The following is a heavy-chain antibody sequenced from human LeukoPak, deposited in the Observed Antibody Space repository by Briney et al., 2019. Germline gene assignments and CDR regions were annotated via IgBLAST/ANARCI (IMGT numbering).Heavy chain of an antibody. CDR1: GGSISSYY. CDR2: IYYSGST. Sequence: SETLSLTCTLSGGSISSYYWSLIRQPPGKGLKWIGYIYYSGSTNYNPSLKSRVTISVDTSKNQFSLKLSSVTAADTAVYYCASSVDSYGYDYWGQGTLVTVSA. V-gene: IGHV4-59*01. J-gene: IGHJ4*02. CDR3: ASSVDSYGYDY. D-gene: IGHD5-18*01.